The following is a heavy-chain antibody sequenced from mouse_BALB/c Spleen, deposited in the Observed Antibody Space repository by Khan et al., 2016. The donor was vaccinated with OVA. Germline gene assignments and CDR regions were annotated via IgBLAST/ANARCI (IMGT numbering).Heavy chain of an antibody. V-gene: IGHV5-6*01. D-gene: IGHD1-1*01. J-gene: IGHJ3*01. CDR1: GFTFSTYG. Sequence: EVQLLETGGDLVKPGGSLKLSCAASGFTFSTYGMSWVRQTPDKRLEWVATVSTGGSYTYYQDSVKGRFTISRDNAKNTLYLQMSSLKSEDTAMFYCARLAYYYDSEGFAYWGQGTLVTVSA. CDR3: ARLAYYYDSEGFAY. CDR2: VSTGGSYT.